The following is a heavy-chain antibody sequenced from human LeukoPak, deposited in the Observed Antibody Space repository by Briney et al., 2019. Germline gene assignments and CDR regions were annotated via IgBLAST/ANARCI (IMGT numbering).Heavy chain of an antibody. D-gene: IGHD2-2*01. CDR2: IYSGGST. CDR3: ARDRCSSTSCYAWARMFDY. CDR1: GFTVSSNY. J-gene: IGHJ4*02. Sequence: GGSLRLSCAASGFTVSSNYMSWVRQAPGKGLEWVSVIYSGGSTYYADSVKGRFTISGDNSKNTLYLQMNSLRAEDTAVYYCARDRCSSTSCYAWARMFDYWGQGTLVTVSS. V-gene: IGHV3-66*02.